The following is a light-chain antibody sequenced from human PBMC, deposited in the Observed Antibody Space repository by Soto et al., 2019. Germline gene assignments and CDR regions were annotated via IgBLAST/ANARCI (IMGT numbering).Light chain of an antibody. CDR3: QTWGTGIQV. CDR2: LNSDGSH. J-gene: IGLJ2*01. Sequence: QLVLTQSPSASASLGASVNLTCTLSSGHNNYAIAWHQQQPEKGPRYLMKLNSDGSHSKGDGIPDRFSGSSSGAERYLTISSLQSEDEADYYCQTWGTGIQVFGGGTKLTVL. CDR1: SGHNNYA. V-gene: IGLV4-69*01.